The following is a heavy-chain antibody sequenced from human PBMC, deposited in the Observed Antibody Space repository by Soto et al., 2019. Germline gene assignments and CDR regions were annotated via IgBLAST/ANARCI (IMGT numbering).Heavy chain of an antibody. V-gene: IGHV3-7*03. D-gene: IGHD6-13*01. Sequence: GGSLRLSCAASGFTFSSYWMSWVRQAPGKGLEWVANIKQDGSEKYYVDSGKGRFTISRDNAKNSLYLQMNSLRAEDTAVYYCARVPTSSWYYFDYWGQGTLVTVSS. CDR3: ARVPTSSWYYFDY. J-gene: IGHJ4*02. CDR1: GFTFSSYW. CDR2: IKQDGSEK.